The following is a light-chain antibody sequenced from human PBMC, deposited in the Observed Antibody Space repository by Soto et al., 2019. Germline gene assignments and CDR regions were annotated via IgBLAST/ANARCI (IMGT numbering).Light chain of an antibody. Sequence: QSALTQPASVSGSPVQAITISCTGTSSDVGTYNYVSWYQLHPGKAPKLMVYEVSNRPSGVSNRFSGSKSGNTASLTISGLQAEDEADYHCSSYTSSRTYVFGTGTKLTVL. CDR3: SSYTSSRTYV. J-gene: IGLJ1*01. CDR1: SSDVGTYNY. CDR2: EVS. V-gene: IGLV2-14*01.